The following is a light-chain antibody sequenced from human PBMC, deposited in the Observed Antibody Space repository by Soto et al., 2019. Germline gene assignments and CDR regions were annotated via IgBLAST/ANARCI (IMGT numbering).Light chain of an antibody. V-gene: IGKV1-5*01. J-gene: IGKJ4*01. CDR3: QQYNNWPVT. CDR1: QSVSTW. CDR2: DAS. Sequence: DIQMTQSPSTLSASVGDRVTITCRASQSVSTWLAWYQQRPGKPPKLLIYDASSRATGIPDRFSGSGSGTDFTLTISGLQSEDFATYYCQQYNNWPVTFGGGTKVDIK.